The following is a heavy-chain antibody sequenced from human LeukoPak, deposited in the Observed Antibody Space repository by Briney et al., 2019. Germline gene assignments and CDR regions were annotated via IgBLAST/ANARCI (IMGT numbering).Heavy chain of an antibody. D-gene: IGHD3-16*02. Sequence: GASVKVSCKASGYTFTTYGMNWVRQAPGQGLEWMGWIHPSTGNPTYAQGFTGRFVFSLDTSVSTTYLQISSLKAEDTAVYFCARAFQSLGGLSLPDYWGQGTLLTVSS. J-gene: IGHJ4*02. CDR1: GYTFTTYG. V-gene: IGHV7-4-1*02. CDR2: IHPSTGNP. CDR3: ARAFQSLGGLSLPDY.